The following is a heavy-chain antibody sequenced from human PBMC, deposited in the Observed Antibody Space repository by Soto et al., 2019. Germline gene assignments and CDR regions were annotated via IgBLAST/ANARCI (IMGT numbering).Heavy chain of an antibody. CDR1: GASISSYY. D-gene: IGHD3-10*01. V-gene: IGHV4-59*01. CDR3: AREPMVRGLRYGMDV. J-gene: IGHJ6*02. Sequence: SETLSLTCTVSGASISSYYWSWIRQPPGKGLEWIGYIYYSGSTNYNPSLKSRVTISVDTSKNQFSLKLSSVIAADTAVYYCAREPMVRGLRYGMDVWGQGTTVTVSS. CDR2: IYYSGST.